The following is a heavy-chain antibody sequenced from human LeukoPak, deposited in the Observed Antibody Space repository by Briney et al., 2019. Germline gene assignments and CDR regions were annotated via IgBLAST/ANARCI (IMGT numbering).Heavy chain of an antibody. CDR1: GGSISSSSYY. V-gene: IGHV4-39*01. J-gene: IGHJ4*02. CDR2: ISSSGST. CDR3: ARHVNY. Sequence: SETVSLTCTVSGGSISSSSYYWGWIRQPPGKGLEWIGSISSSGSTYYNPSLKSRVTISVDTSKNQFSLKLSSVTAADTAVYYCARHVNYWGQGTPVTVSS.